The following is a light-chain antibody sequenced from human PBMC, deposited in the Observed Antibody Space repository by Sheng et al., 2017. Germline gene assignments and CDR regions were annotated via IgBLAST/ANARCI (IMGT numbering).Light chain of an antibody. J-gene: IGKJ4*01. Sequence: ETVLTQSPATLSLSPGERVTLSCRASQSVSNYLAWYQQKPGQAPRLLIFDASNRATGIPARFSGSGSGTDFTLTISSLEPEDFAVYYCQQRTDWPPPTFGGGTKVEI. CDR2: DAS. CDR3: QQRTDWPPPT. CDR1: QSVSNY. V-gene: IGKV3-11*01.